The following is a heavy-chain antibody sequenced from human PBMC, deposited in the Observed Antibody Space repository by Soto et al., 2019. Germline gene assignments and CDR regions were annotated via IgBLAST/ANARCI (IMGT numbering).Heavy chain of an antibody. D-gene: IGHD6-19*01. CDR3: ASAAVTGTAGLDF. V-gene: IGHV1-2*02. J-gene: IGHJ4*02. CDR2: INPNSGGT. CDR1: GYTFSGFY. Sequence: ASVKVSCKASGYTFSGFYMHWLRQAPGQGLEWMGWINPNSGGTKPAEKFQGRVTMTRDTSISTAYMELSRLTSDDTAVYYCASAAVTGTAGLDFWGQGTQVTVSS.